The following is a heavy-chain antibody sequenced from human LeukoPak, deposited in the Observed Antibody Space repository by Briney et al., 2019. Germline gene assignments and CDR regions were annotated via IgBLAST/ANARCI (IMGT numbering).Heavy chain of an antibody. Sequence: GGSLRLSCTASGFIFSSFEMSWVRQAPGKGLQWVSYIDSSGNTRYYADSVKGRFTISRDNAQNSLYLQMNSLRVEDTAVYYCARSFRRYGMDVWGQGTTVTVSS. D-gene: IGHD3-10*01. J-gene: IGHJ6*02. CDR2: IDSSGNTR. V-gene: IGHV3-48*03. CDR1: GFIFSSFE. CDR3: ARSFRRYGMDV.